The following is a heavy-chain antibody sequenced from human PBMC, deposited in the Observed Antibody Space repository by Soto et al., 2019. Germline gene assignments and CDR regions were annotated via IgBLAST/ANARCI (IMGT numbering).Heavy chain of an antibody. CDR3: ARHTWSSGSPAAFDY. V-gene: IGHV5-51*01. D-gene: IGHD1-26*01. CDR1: RYRFTVHW. J-gene: IGHJ4*02. CDR2: IYPGDSDT. Sequence: PGEDLKLSGKGSRYRFTVHWLGWVRQQPEKGLEWMGIIYPGDSDTRYSPSFQGQVTISADRSISTAYLQWGSLKASDTAMYYCARHTWSSGSPAAFDYWGQGTQVTVSS.